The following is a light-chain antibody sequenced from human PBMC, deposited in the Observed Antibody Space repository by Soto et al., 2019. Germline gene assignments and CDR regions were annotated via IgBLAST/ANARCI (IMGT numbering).Light chain of an antibody. CDR1: QSVSSSY. J-gene: IGKJ2*01. CDR2: GAS. CDR3: QQYGSSPPYT. V-gene: IGKV3-20*01. Sequence: EIVLKKSPGTLSLSPGERATLSCRASQSVSSSYLAWYQQKPGQAPRLLIYGASSRATGIPDRFSGSGSGTDFTLTIRRLEPEDFAVYYCQQYGSSPPYTFGQGTKLEIK.